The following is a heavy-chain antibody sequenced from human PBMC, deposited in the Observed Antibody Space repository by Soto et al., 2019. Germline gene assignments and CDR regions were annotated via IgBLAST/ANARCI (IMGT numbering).Heavy chain of an antibody. CDR1: GGTFYPSA. D-gene: IGHD3-10*01. CDR3: ARDVSVMTSVFGF. J-gene: IGHJ4*02. Sequence: QVHLVQSGAEVKRPGSSVRVSCRASGGTFYPSAFTWVRQAPGQGLEWMGGITPRIGSTKYAQKFHGRVTFSADESAATAYMELSNLRSDDTAVYYCARDVSVMTSVFGFWGQGTLITVSS. V-gene: IGHV1-69*01. CDR2: ITPRIGST.